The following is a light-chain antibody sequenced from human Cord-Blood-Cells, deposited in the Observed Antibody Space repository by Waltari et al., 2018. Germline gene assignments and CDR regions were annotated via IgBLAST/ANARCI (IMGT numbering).Light chain of an antibody. J-gene: IGKJ3*01. CDR2: GAA. V-gene: IGKV3-15*01. CDR3: QQYNNWPPYT. Sequence: ERVMTQSPPTLSVSPGERAPLSCRASPSVSSNLAWYQQKPGQAPRLLIYGAATRATGIPARFSCSGSGTDFTLTISSLQSEDFAVYYCQQYNNWPPYTFGPGTKVDIK. CDR1: PSVSSN.